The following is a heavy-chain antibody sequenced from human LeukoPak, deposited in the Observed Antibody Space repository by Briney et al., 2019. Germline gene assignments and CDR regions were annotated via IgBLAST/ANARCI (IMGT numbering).Heavy chain of an antibody. D-gene: IGHD3-10*01. CDR1: GFTFSDYY. CDR3: ARDCRFTDYGSGNSDYFDY. CDR2: ISRSSSYT. Sequence: GGSLRLSCAASGFTFSDYYMSWIRQAPGKGLEWVSYISRSSSYTNYADSVKGRFTISRDNAKNSLYLQMNSLRAEDTAAYYCARDCRFTDYGSGNSDYFDYWGQGTLVTVSS. V-gene: IGHV3-11*06. J-gene: IGHJ4*02.